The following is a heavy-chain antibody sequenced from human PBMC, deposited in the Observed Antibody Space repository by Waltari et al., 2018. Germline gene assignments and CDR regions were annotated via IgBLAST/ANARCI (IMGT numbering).Heavy chain of an antibody. CDR1: GFTFSNCC. J-gene: IGHJ4*02. D-gene: IGHD3-10*01. Sequence: EVQLVESGGGLVKPGGALRLSCAASGFTFSNCCMRWVRQAPGKGLEWVSSITSSSYIYYADSVKGRFTIPRDNAKNSLYLQMNSLRAEDTAVYYCARDHYYGSGTYSSFDYWGQGTLVTVSS. V-gene: IGHV3-21*01. CDR3: ARDHYYGSGTYSSFDY. CDR2: ITSSSYI.